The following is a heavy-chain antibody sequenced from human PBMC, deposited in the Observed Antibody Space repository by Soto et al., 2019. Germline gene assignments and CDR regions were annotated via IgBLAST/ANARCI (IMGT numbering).Heavy chain of an antibody. V-gene: IGHV3-23*01. D-gene: IGHD3-10*01. Sequence: GGSLRLSCAASGFTFSSYAMSWVRQAPGKGLEWVSAISGSGGSTYYADSVKGRFTISRDNSKNTLYLQMNSLRAEDTAVYYCAKAISTLWFGELLYDAFDYWGQGTLVTVSS. CDR3: AKAISTLWFGELLYDAFDY. CDR2: ISGSGGST. CDR1: GFTFSSYA. J-gene: IGHJ4*02.